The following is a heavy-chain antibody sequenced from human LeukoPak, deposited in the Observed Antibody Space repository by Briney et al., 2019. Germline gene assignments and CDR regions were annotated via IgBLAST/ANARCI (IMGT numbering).Heavy chain of an antibody. CDR2: IYYSGST. J-gene: IGHJ5*02. CDR3: ARGVVRGKNWFDP. Sequence: PSETLSLTCTVSGDSISSGGYYWSWIRQHPGKGLEWIGYIYYSGSTNYNPSLKSRVTISVDTSKNQFSLKLSSVTAADTAIYYCARGVVRGKNWFDPWGQGTLVTVSS. V-gene: IGHV4-61*08. CDR1: GDSISSGGYY. D-gene: IGHD3-10*01.